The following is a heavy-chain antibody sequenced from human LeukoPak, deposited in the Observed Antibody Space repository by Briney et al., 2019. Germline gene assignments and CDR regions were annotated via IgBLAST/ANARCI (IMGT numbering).Heavy chain of an antibody. CDR3: AKSMTLQWRGFFDL. J-gene: IGHJ2*01. CDR2: ISDSGANT. V-gene: IGHV3-23*01. D-gene: IGHD6-19*01. CDR1: GFTFSTYA. Sequence: PGGSLRLSCAASGFTFSTYAMSWVRQAPGKGLEWLSTISDSGANTYYADSVRGRFTISRDNSKNTLYLQKNSLRADDTAIYYCAKSMTLQWRGFFDLWGRGTHVTVSS.